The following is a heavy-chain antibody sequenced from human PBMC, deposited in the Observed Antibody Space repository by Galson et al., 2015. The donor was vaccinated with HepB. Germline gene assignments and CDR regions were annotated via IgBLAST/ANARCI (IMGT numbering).Heavy chain of an antibody. D-gene: IGHD3-9*01. J-gene: IGHJ6*02. Sequence: SVKVSCKASGYTFTNSDINWVRQATGQGLEWMGWMNPDSGNTGYAQKFQGRVTMTRNTSISTAYMELSSLRSEDTAVYYCARWPDWNYVYYGMDVWSQGTTVTVSS. CDR1: GYTFTNSD. CDR2: MNPDSGNT. V-gene: IGHV1-8*01. CDR3: ARWPDWNYVYYGMDV.